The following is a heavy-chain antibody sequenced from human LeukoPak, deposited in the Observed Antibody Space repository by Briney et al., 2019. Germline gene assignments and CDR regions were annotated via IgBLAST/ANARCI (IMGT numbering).Heavy chain of an antibody. D-gene: IGHD5-12*01. CDR3: ARISGYNGDWFDP. J-gene: IGHJ5*02. V-gene: IGHV1-2*02. CDR2: INPNSGGT. Sequence: ASVKVSCKASGYTFTGYYIHWLRQAPGQGLEWMGWINPNSGGTNYAQKFQGGVTMNRDTSITTAYMELSSLRSDDTAFYYCARISGYNGDWFDPWGQGTLVTVSS. CDR1: GYTFTGYY.